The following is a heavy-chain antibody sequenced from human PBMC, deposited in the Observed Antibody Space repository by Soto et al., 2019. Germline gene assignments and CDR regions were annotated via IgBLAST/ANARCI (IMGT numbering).Heavy chain of an antibody. V-gene: IGHV3-21*01. CDR2: ISSSSSYI. Sequence: GGSLRLSCAASGFTFSSYSMNWVRQAPGKGLEWVSSISSSSSYIYYADSVKGRFTISRDNAKNSLYLQMNSLRAEDTAVYYCAREVYTVTTGFDYWGQGTMVTVYS. J-gene: IGHJ4*02. D-gene: IGHD4-4*01. CDR1: GFTFSSYS. CDR3: AREVYTVTTGFDY.